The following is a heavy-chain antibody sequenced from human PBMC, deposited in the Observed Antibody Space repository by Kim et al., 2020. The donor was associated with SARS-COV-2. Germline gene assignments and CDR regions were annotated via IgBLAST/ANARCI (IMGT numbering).Heavy chain of an antibody. V-gene: IGHV3-48*03. CDR3: ARDGGQQLVGGNPGFDY. D-gene: IGHD6-13*01. CDR2: ISSSGSTI. Sequence: GGSLRLSCAASGFTFSSYEMNWVRQAPGKGLEWVSYISSSGSTIYYADSVKGRFTISRDNAKNSLYLQMNSLRAEDTAVYYCARDGGQQLVGGNPGFDYCGQGTLVTVSS. CDR1: GFTFSSYE. J-gene: IGHJ4*02.